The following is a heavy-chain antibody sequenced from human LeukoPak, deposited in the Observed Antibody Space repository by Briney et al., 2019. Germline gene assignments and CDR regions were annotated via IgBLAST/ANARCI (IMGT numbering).Heavy chain of an antibody. D-gene: IGHD3-22*01. CDR3: ARSGSSGYYSTGFDP. CDR1: GYTFTSYA. CDR2: INTNTGNP. J-gene: IGHJ5*02. Sequence: ASVKVSCKASGYTFTSYAMNWVRQAPGQGLEWMGWINTNTGNPTYAQGFTGRFVFSLDTSVSTAYLQISSLKAEETAVYYCARSGSSGYYSTGFDPWGQGTLVTVSS. V-gene: IGHV7-4-1*02.